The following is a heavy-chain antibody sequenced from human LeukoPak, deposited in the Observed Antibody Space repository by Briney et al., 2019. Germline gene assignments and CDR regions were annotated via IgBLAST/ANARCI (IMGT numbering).Heavy chain of an antibody. V-gene: IGHV3-30*02. J-gene: IGHJ4*02. CDR2: IRYDGSNK. D-gene: IGHD2-8*01. CDR3: AKGPGEGYAIMPYFDY. Sequence: GGSLRLSCAASGFTFSSYGMHWVRQAPGKGLEWVAFIRYDGSNKYYADSVKGRFTISRDNSKNTPYLQMNSLRAEDTAVYYCAKGPGEGYAIMPYFDYCGQGTLVTVSS. CDR1: GFTFSSYG.